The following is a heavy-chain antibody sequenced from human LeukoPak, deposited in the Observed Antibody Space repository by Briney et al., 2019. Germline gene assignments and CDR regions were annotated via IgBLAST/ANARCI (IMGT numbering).Heavy chain of an antibody. J-gene: IGHJ4*02. Sequence: GGSLRLSCAASGFTFDDYAMHWVRQAPGKGLEWVSGISWNSGSIGYADSVKGRFTISRDNAKNSLYLQMNSLRAEDTALYYCAKDRYCSGGSCYWDAVDYWGQGTLVTVSS. D-gene: IGHD2-15*01. CDR1: GFTFDDYA. CDR2: ISWNSGSI. CDR3: AKDRYCSGGSCYWDAVDY. V-gene: IGHV3-9*01.